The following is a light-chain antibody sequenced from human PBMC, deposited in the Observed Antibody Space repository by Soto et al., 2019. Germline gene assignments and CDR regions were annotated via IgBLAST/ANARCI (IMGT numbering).Light chain of an antibody. CDR3: QQYNNWPPWT. Sequence: EIVMTQSPATLSVSPGERATLSCRASRSVSSNLAWYQQKPGQAPRLLIYGASTRATGIPARFSGSGSGTEFTLTISSLQPEDFAVYYCQQYNNWPPWTFGQGTKVDIK. V-gene: IGKV3-15*01. CDR1: RSVSSN. CDR2: GAS. J-gene: IGKJ1*01.